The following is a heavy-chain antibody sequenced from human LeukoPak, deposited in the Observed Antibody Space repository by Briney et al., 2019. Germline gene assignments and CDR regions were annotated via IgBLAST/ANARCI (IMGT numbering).Heavy chain of an antibody. Sequence: GGSLRLSCAASGFTVSSDYMSWVRQAPGKGLECVSVVYSGDSTYYADSVKGRFTISRDNAKNSLYLQMNSLRAEDTAVYYCARDPGGDYVDYWGQGTLVTVSS. D-gene: IGHD3-16*01. CDR2: VYSGDST. CDR1: GFTVSSDY. V-gene: IGHV3-53*01. CDR3: ARDPGGDYVDY. J-gene: IGHJ4*02.